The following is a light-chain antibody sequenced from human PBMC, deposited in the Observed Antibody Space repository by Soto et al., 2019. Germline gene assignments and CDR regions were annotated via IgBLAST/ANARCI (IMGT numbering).Light chain of an antibody. CDR2: GNS. Sequence: QSALTQPPSVSGAPGQRVTISCTGSSSNIGAGYDVHWYQQLPGTAPKLLIYGNSNRPSGVPDRFSGSKSGTSASLAITGLQAEDEADYYCQSYDSSLSGPVFGGGTQLTVL. CDR3: QSYDSSLSGPV. CDR1: SSNIGAGYD. J-gene: IGLJ2*01. V-gene: IGLV1-40*01.